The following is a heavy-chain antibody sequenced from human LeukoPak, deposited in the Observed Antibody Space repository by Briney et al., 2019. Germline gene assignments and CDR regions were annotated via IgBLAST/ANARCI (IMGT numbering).Heavy chain of an antibody. CDR2: INHSGST. V-gene: IGHV4-34*01. CDR3: ARGRYCSSTSCRNWFDP. Sequence: SETLSLTCAVYGGSFSGYYWSWIRQPPGKGLEWIGEINHSGSTNYNPSLKSRVTISVDTSKSQFSLKLSSVTAADTAVYYCARGRYCSSTSCRNWFDPWGQGTLVTVSS. D-gene: IGHD2-2*01. CDR1: GGSFSGYY. J-gene: IGHJ5*02.